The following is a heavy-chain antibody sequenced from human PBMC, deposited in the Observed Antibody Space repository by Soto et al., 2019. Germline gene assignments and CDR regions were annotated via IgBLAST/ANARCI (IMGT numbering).Heavy chain of an antibody. D-gene: IGHD2-2*02. CDR2: IYHSGST. Sequence: QVQLQESGPGLVKPSGTLSLTCAVSGGSISSSNWWSWVRQPPGKGLEWIGEIYHSGSTNCNPSLKSRVTISVDKSKNQFSLKLSSVTAADTGVYYCARGGIVVVPAAIDHDAFDIWGQGTMVTVSS. J-gene: IGHJ3*02. CDR1: GGSISSSNW. CDR3: ARGGIVVVPAAIDHDAFDI. V-gene: IGHV4-4*02.